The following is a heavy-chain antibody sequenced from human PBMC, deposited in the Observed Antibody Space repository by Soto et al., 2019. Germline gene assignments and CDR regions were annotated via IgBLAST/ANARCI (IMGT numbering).Heavy chain of an antibody. Sequence: PGGSLRLSCAASGFTFSSYGMHWVRQAPGKGLEWVAVISYDGSNKYYADSVKGRFTISRDNSKNTLYLQMNSLRAEDTAVYYCVKDLGILALRYFDWLAGDYYYGMDVWGQGTTVTVSS. D-gene: IGHD3-9*01. CDR1: GFTFSSYG. J-gene: IGHJ6*02. V-gene: IGHV3-30*18. CDR3: VKDLGILALRYFDWLAGDYYYGMDV. CDR2: ISYDGSNK.